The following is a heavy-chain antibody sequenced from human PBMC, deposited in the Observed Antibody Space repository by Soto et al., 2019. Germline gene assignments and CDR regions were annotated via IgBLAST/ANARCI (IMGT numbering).Heavy chain of an antibody. V-gene: IGHV1-8*02. CDR3: ARSARFSNAALEYLYYMDV. D-gene: IGHD4-4*01. CDR2: VNPDSGHT. J-gene: IGHJ6*03. Sequence: QVPLVQSGAEVKKPGASVKVSCKASGYIFTSYNINWVRQAAGHGLEGMGWVNPDSGHTVYAQKLQGRVTMTRATAIGTAHMALRSLTPEDTAVYYCARSARFSNAALEYLYYMDVWGKGASVTVSS. CDR1: GYIFTSYN.